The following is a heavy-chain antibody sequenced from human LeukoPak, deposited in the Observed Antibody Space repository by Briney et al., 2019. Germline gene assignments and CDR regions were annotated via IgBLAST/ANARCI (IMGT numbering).Heavy chain of an antibody. CDR1: GGSFSGYY. V-gene: IGHV4-34*01. J-gene: IGHJ4*02. CDR2: INHSGST. Sequence: WETLSLTCAVYGGSFSGYYWSWIRQPPGKGLEWIGEINHSGSTNYNPSLKSRVTISVDTYKNQFSLKLSSVTAADTAVYYCARSASYYFDYWGQGTLVTVSS. CDR3: ARSASYYFDY.